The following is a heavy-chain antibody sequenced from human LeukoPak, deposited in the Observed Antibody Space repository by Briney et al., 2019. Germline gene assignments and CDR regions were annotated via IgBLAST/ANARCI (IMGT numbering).Heavy chain of an antibody. CDR3: ARGLRGEILQTGY. CDR1: GYTFTNYD. D-gene: IGHD1-26*01. V-gene: IGHV1-8*01. Sequence: ASVKVSCEASGYTFTNYDINWVRQATGQRLEWMGWMSPNSGNTGYAQKFQGRVTMTRDTSINTAYMELSSLRSEDTAVYYCARGLRGEILQTGYWGQGTLVTVSS. J-gene: IGHJ4*02. CDR2: MSPNSGNT.